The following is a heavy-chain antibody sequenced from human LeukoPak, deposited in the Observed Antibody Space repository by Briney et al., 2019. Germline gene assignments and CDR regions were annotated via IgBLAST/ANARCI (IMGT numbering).Heavy chain of an antibody. CDR3: ARDRLNYYDSSGYIIPPGY. V-gene: IGHV3-48*01. CDR1: GFTFSSYS. J-gene: IGHJ4*02. Sequence: PGGSLRLSCAASGFTFSSYSVNWVRQAPGKGPEWVSYISNSSSTIYYADSVKGRFTISRDNAKNSLSLQMNSLRAEDTAVYYCARDRLNYYDSSGYIIPPGYWGQGTLVTVSS. D-gene: IGHD3-22*01. CDR2: ISNSSSTI.